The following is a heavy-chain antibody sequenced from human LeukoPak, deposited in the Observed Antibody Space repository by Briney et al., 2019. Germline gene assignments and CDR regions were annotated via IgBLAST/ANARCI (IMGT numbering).Heavy chain of an antibody. CDR1: GGSFSGYY. J-gene: IGHJ6*03. CDR3: ARLIESIYDFWSGYYTGNNYYYMDV. Sequence: PSETLSLTCAVYGGSFSGYYWSWIRQPPGKGLEWIGEINHSGSTNYNPSLKSRVTISVDTSKNQFSLKLSSVTAADTAVYYCARLIESIYDFWSGYYTGNNYYYMDVWGKGTTVTVSS. CDR2: INHSGST. D-gene: IGHD3-3*01. V-gene: IGHV4-34*01.